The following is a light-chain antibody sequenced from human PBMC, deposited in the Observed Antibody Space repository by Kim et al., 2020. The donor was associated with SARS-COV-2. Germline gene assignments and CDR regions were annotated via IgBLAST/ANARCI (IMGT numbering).Light chain of an antibody. J-gene: IGKJ2*01. Sequence: SVSPGERATLSCLASQSVRINLAWYQQKPRQAPRPLIFGASTRATGIPARFSGSGSGTEFTLTISSLQSEDFAAYYCQQYNNWPYTFGQGTKLEI. CDR2: GAS. CDR3: QQYNNWPYT. CDR1: QSVRIN. V-gene: IGKV3-15*01.